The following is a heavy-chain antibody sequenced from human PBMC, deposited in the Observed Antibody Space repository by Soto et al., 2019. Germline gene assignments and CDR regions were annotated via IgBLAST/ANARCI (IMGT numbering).Heavy chain of an antibody. D-gene: IGHD1-26*01. J-gene: IGHJ3*02. CDR2: INPSGGST. V-gene: IGHV1-46*01. Sequence: ASVKVSCKASGYTFTSYYMHWVRQAPGQGLEWMGIINPSGGSTSYAQKFQGRVTMTRDTSTSTVYMELSRLRSDDTAVYYCARELREARDAFDIWGQGIMVTVSS. CDR3: ARELREARDAFDI. CDR1: GYTFTSYY.